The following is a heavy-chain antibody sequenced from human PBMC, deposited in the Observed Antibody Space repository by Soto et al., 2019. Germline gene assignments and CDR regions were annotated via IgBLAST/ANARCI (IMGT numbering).Heavy chain of an antibody. V-gene: IGHV1-3*01. CDR1: GKSFDNFA. Sequence: QVPLVQSGAEVKKPGASVRLSCKVSGKSFDNFAVHWVRQTPGQRPEWMGRINVGDDKTKYSEKFQGRVIVSYETAATTAYMELRALSSEDTAVYYCARAKYDYIWGSYHPFDQWAQGAQVTVAS. J-gene: IGHJ4*02. D-gene: IGHD3-16*02. CDR3: ARAKYDYIWGSYHPFDQ. CDR2: INVGDDKT.